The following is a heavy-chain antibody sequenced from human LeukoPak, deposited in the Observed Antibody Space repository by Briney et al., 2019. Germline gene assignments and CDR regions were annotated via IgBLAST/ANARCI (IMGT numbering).Heavy chain of an antibody. J-gene: IGHJ4*02. CDR3: ARDRSSGSQCYFDY. CDR1: GFRFSTYG. Sequence: GGSLRLSCAASGFRFSTYGMHWVRQAPGKGLEWVGIVWYDGSNNIYAESVKGRFTISRDNSKNTLYLQMNSLRDEDTAVYYCARDRSSGSQCYFDYWGQGTLVTVSS. D-gene: IGHD3-10*01. V-gene: IGHV3-33*01. CDR2: VWYDGSNN.